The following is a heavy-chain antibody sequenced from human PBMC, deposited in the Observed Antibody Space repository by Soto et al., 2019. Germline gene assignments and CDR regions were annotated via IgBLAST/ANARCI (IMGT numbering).Heavy chain of an antibody. D-gene: IGHD3-22*01. V-gene: IGHV3-15*01. CDR3: TTDGYYYDSSGYYAAFDI. J-gene: IGHJ3*02. CDR2: IKSKTDGGTT. Sequence: EVQLVESGGGLVKPGGSLRLSCAASGFTFNNAWMSWVRQAPGKGLEWVGRIKSKTDGGTTDYAAPVKGRFTISRDDSKNTLYLQMNSLKTEDTAVYYCTTDGYYYDSSGYYAAFDIWGQGTMVTVSS. CDR1: GFTFNNAW.